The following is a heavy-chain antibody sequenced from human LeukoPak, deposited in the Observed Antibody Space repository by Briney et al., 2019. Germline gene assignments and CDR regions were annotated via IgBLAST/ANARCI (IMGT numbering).Heavy chain of an antibody. CDR1: GFTFSRYA. Sequence: GGSLRLSCAASGFTFSRYAMSWFRQAPGKGLEWVSAITDSGDNTYYADSVKGRFTISRDNSKNTLYLQMTSLRADEMAVYYCARDRLIYTYWGQGTLVTVSS. CDR2: ITDSGDNT. V-gene: IGHV3-23*01. CDR3: ARDRLIYTY. J-gene: IGHJ4*02. D-gene: IGHD3/OR15-3a*01.